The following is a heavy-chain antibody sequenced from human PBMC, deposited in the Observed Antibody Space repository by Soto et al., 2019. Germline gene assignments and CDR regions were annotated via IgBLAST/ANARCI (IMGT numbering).Heavy chain of an antibody. D-gene: IGHD3-22*01. Sequence: GESLKISCKGSGYSFTSYWIGWVRQMPGKGLEWMGIIYPGDSDTRYSPSFQGQVTISADKSISTAYLQWSSLKASDTAMYYCARHPDYYDSSGYYSPGVGAFDSWGQGTMVTVSS. CDR3: ARHPDYYDSSGYYSPGVGAFDS. CDR1: GYSFTSYW. CDR2: IYPGDSDT. J-gene: IGHJ3*02. V-gene: IGHV5-51*01.